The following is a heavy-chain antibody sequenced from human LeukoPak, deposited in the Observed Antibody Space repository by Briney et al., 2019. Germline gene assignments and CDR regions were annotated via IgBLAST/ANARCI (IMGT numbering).Heavy chain of an antibody. Sequence: PSETLSLTCTVSGGSVSSGSYYWSWIRQPPGTGLEWIGYIYYSGSTNYNPSLKSRVTISVDTSKNQFSLKLSSVTAADTAVYYCASSIRYSDWLHPFDPWGQGTLVTVSS. V-gene: IGHV4-61*01. CDR2: IYYSGST. J-gene: IGHJ5*02. D-gene: IGHD3-9*01. CDR3: ASSIRYSDWLHPFDP. CDR1: GGSVSSGSYY.